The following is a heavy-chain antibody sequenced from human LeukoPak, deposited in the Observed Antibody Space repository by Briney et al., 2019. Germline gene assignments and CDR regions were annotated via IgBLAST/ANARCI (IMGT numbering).Heavy chain of an antibody. CDR2: ISSSSGYI. J-gene: IGHJ4*02. D-gene: IGHD6-19*01. CDR1: GFTFSSYS. V-gene: IGHV3-21*04. Sequence: PGGSLRLSCAASGFTFSSYSMNWVRQAPGKGLEWVSSISSSSGYIYYADSVKGRFTISRDNAKNSLYLQMNSLRAEDTAVYYCARARLIAVAGSLLPGAYWGQGTLVTVSS. CDR3: ARARLIAVAGSLLPGAY.